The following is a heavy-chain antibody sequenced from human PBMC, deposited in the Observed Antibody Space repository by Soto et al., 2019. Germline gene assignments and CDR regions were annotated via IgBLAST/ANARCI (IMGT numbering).Heavy chain of an antibody. CDR3: ARLHLYGGNSPNVHFDL. V-gene: IGHV4-31*03. Sequence: QVQLQESGPGLVKPSQTLSLTCTVSGGSISSGGYYWSWIRQHPGKGLEWIGYIYYSGSTYYNPSLKSRVTISVVTSKNQFSLKLSSVTAADTAVYYCARLHLYGGNSPNVHFDLWGRGTLVTVSS. CDR1: GGSISSGGYY. J-gene: IGHJ2*01. D-gene: IGHD4-17*01. CDR2: IYYSGST.